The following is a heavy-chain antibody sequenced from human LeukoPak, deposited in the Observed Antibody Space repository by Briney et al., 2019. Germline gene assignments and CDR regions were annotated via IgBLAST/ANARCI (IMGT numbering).Heavy chain of an antibody. CDR3: VKDGIAVAGGGGYFDY. Sequence: GGSLRLSCAASGFTFSSYAMSWVRQAPGKGLEWVSLISWDGGSTYYADSVKGRFTISRDNSKNSLYLQMNSLRTEDTALYYCVKDGIAVAGGGGYFDYWGQGTLVTVSS. D-gene: IGHD6-19*01. V-gene: IGHV3-43*02. J-gene: IGHJ4*02. CDR1: GFTFSSYA. CDR2: ISWDGGST.